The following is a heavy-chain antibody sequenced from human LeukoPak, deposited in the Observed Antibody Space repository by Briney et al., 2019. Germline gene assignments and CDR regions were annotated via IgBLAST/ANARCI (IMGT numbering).Heavy chain of an antibody. D-gene: IGHD2-15*01. CDR3: ARVGRYCSGGSCSSSGDAFDI. V-gene: IGHV6-1*01. Sequence: SQTLSLTCAISGDSVSSNSAAWNWIRQSPSRGLEWLGRTYYRSKWYNDYAVSVKSRITINPDTSKNQFSLQLNSVTPEDTAVYYCARVGRYCSGGSCSSSGDAFDIWGQGTMVTVSS. J-gene: IGHJ3*02. CDR1: GDSVSSNSAA. CDR2: TYYRSKWYN.